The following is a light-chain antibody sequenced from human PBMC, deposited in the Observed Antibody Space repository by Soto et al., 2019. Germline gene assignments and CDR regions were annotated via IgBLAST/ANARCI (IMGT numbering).Light chain of an antibody. J-gene: IGKJ1*01. CDR3: QQYYSTPRT. CDR2: WAS. V-gene: IGKV4-1*01. CDR1: QSVLYNSNNKNY. Sequence: DIVMTQSPDSLAVSLGERATINCKSSQSVLYNSNNKNYLAWYQQKPGQAPKLLISWASTRESGVPDRFSGSGSGTDFTLTISSLQAEDVAVYYCQQYYSTPRTFGQGTKVEIK.